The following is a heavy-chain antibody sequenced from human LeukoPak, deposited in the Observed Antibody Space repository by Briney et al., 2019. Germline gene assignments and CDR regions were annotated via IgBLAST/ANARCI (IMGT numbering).Heavy chain of an antibody. CDR3: ARDCSGGSCYGAFDI. CDR1: GGSFSGYY. V-gene: IGHV4-34*09. D-gene: IGHD2-15*01. J-gene: IGHJ3*02. Sequence: PSETLSLTCAVYGGSFSGYYWSWIRQPPGKGLEWIGYIYDSGSTYYNPSLKSRITISVDTSENRFSLKLSSVTATDTAVYYCARDCSGGSCYGAFDIWGQGTMVTVSS. CDR2: IYDSGST.